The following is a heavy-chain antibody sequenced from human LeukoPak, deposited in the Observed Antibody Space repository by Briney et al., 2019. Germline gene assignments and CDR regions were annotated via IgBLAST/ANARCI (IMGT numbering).Heavy chain of an antibody. CDR2: IDPSDSYT. CDR1: GYSFTSYW. V-gene: IGHV5-10-1*01. CDR3: ARHDYGDLLNYYGMDV. D-gene: IGHD4-17*01. J-gene: IGHJ6*04. Sequence: GESLKISCKGSGYSFTSYWISWVRQMPGKGLERMGRIDPSDSYTNYSPSFQGHVTISADKTISTAYLQWSSLKASDTAMYYCARHDYGDLLNYYGMDVWGKGTTVTVSS.